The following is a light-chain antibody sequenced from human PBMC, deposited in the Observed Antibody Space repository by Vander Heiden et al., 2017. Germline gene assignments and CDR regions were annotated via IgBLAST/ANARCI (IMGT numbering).Light chain of an antibody. CDR2: RNN. J-gene: IGLJ2*01. V-gene: IGLV1-47*01. CDR1: SSIIGRNY. CDR3: AAWDDSLSGPV. Sequence: QSILSQSPSSSGPPGQRVTISCSGSSSIIGRNYVYWYRLLPGTTPKLLIYRNNQRPSGVPDRFSGSKTGTSASLAISGLRSEDEADYYCAAWDDSLSGPVFGGGTKLTVL.